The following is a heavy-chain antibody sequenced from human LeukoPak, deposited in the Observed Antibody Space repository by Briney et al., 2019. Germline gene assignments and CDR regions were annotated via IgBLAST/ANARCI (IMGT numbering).Heavy chain of an antibody. CDR1: GNTFINYY. CDR2: INPSAGSS. Sequence: VASVKVSCKASGNTFINYYMHWVRQAPGQGLEWMGIINPSAGSSNYAQKFQGRVTMTRDTSTSTVYMELGSLRSEDTAVYYCARDAASNSCWFDPWGQGTLVTVSS. CDR3: ARDAASNSCWFDP. V-gene: IGHV1-46*01. J-gene: IGHJ5*02. D-gene: IGHD4-23*01.